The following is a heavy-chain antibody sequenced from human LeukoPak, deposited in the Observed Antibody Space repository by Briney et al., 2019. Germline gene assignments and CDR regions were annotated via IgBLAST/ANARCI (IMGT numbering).Heavy chain of an antibody. J-gene: IGHJ4*02. V-gene: IGHV4-4*02. CDR1: GGSISSSNW. D-gene: IGHD6-25*01. CDR3: ARVRLGQVYHFDY. CDR2: IYHSGST. Sequence: SETLSLTCAVSGGSISSSNWWSWVRQPPGKGLEWIGEIYHSGSTNYNPSLKSRVTISVDKSKNQFSLKLSSVTAADTAVYYCARVRLGQVYHFDYWGQGTLVTVSS.